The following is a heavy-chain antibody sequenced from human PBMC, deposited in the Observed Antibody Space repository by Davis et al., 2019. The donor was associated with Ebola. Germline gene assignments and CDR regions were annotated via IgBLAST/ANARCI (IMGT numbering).Heavy chain of an antibody. V-gene: IGHV3-9*01. D-gene: IGHD2-15*01. CDR3: AKELGYCSGGSCYPDAFDI. Sequence: SLKISCAASGFTFDDYAMHWVRQAPGKGLEWVSGISWNSGSIGYADSVKGRFTISRDNAKNSLYLQMNSLRAEDTAVYYCAKELGYCSGGSCYPDAFDIWGQGTMVTVSS. CDR1: GFTFDDYA. CDR2: ISWNSGSI. J-gene: IGHJ3*02.